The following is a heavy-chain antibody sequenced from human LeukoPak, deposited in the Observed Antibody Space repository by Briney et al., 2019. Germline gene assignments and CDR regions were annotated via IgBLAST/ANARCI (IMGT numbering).Heavy chain of an antibody. CDR2: ISGSGGST. CDR1: GFTFSSYS. D-gene: IGHD3-9*01. Sequence: GGSLRLSCAASGFTFSSYSMLWVRQAPGKGLEWVSAISGSGGSTYYADSVKGRFTISRDNSKNTLYLQMNSLRAEDTAVYYCARDLVVLRYFDWSLPSFDYWGQGTLVTVSS. J-gene: IGHJ4*02. CDR3: ARDLVVLRYFDWSLPSFDY. V-gene: IGHV3-23*01.